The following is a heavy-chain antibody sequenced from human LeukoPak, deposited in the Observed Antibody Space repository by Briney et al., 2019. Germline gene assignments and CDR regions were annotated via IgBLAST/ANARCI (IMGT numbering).Heavy chain of an antibody. V-gene: IGHV4-39*01. CDR2: IYYSGST. D-gene: IGHD3-22*01. Sequence: NPSETLSLTCTVSGGSISSSSYYWGWIRQPPGKGLEWIGSIYYSGSTYYNPSLKSRVTISVDTSKNQFSLKLRSVTAADTAVYYCASLQITTLDYWGQGTLVTVSS. CDR1: GGSISSSSYY. J-gene: IGHJ4*02. CDR3: ASLQITTLDY.